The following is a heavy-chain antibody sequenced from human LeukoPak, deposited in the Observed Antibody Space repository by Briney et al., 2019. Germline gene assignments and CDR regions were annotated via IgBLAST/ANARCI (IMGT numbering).Heavy chain of an antibody. D-gene: IGHD6-19*01. CDR1: GFTVSSNY. V-gene: IGHV3-66*01. J-gene: IGHJ4*02. Sequence: PGGSLRLSCAASGFTVSSNYMSWVRQAPGKGLEWVSVIYSGGSTYYADSVKGRFTISRDNSKNTLYLQMNSLRAEDTAVYYCARVFRYSSGWYYFDYWGQGALVTVSS. CDR3: ARVFRYSSGWYYFDY. CDR2: IYSGGST.